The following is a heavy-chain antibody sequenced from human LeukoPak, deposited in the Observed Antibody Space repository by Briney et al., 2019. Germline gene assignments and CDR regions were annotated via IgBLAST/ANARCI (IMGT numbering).Heavy chain of an antibody. J-gene: IGHJ3*02. V-gene: IGHV1-2*02. D-gene: IGHD3-10*01. CDR2: INPNSGGT. CDR3: APYRGDAIDT. Sequence: ASVKVSCKASGYTFTGYYMHWVRQAPGQGLEWMGWINPNSGGTNYAQKFQGRVTMTRDTSTSTVYMELSSLRSEDTAVYYCAPYRGDAIDTWGQGTMVTVSS. CDR1: GYTFTGYY.